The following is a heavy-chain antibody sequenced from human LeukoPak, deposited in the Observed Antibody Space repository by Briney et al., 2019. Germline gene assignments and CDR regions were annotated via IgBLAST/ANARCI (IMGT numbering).Heavy chain of an antibody. Sequence: PGGSLRPSCAASGLTLSSYWMHWVRQAPGKGLVWVSRINSDGSSTRYADSVKGRFTISRDNAKNTLYLQMNSLRAEDTAVYYCARDPGPYCGGDCYYFDYWGPGTLVTVSS. CDR2: INSDGSST. CDR1: GLTLSSYW. J-gene: IGHJ4*02. D-gene: IGHD2-21*02. CDR3: ARDPGPYCGGDCYYFDY. V-gene: IGHV3-74*01.